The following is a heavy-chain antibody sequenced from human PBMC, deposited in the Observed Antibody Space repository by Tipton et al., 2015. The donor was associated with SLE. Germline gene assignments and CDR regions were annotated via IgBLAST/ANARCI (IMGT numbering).Heavy chain of an antibody. Sequence: TLSLTCTVSGGSIGGYYWSWIRQPPGKGLEWMGYIYHTGSTYNNPSLKSRVTISVDRSKNQFSLKLSSVTAADTAVYYCARAGDSRDFDGFDIWGQGTMVTVSS. D-gene: IGHD6-13*01. CDR1: GGSIGGYY. V-gene: IGHV4-30-2*01. CDR3: ARAGDSRDFDGFDI. CDR2: IYHTGST. J-gene: IGHJ3*02.